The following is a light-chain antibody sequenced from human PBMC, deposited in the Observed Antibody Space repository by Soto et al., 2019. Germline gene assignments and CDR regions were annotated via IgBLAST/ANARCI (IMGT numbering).Light chain of an antibody. CDR2: GAS. J-gene: IGKJ1*01. CDR1: QSIASN. V-gene: IGKV3-15*01. CDR3: QQYNNWPPWT. Sequence: IVMTQSPATLSVSPGERATLSCRASQSIASNLAWYQQKPGQAPRLLIYGASTRATGIAARFSGSGSGTKFTLIISSLQSEDFAVYYCQQYNNWPPWTFGQGTKVDIK.